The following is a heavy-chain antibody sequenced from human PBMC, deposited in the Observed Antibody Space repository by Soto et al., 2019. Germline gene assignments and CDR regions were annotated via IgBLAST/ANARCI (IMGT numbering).Heavy chain of an antibody. D-gene: IGHD5-12*01. CDR1: GFSFSSYG. CDR3: AKGTSRWLHPSDAFDI. V-gene: IGHV3-30*18. CDR2: ISYDGGNK. Sequence: QVQLVESGGGVVQPGRSLRLSCVASGFSFSSYGMHWVRQSPGKGLEWVAIISYDGGNKFYADSVKGRFTISRDNSKDMLYLQMNSLRVEDTATYYCAKGTSRWLHPSDAFDIWGQGTMVSVSS. J-gene: IGHJ3*02.